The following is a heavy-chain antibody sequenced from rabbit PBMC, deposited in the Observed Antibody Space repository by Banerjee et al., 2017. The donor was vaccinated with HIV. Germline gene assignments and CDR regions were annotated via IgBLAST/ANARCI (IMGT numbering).Heavy chain of an antibody. Sequence: QSLEESGGDLVKPGASLTLTCTASGFSFSSSYYMCWVRQAPGKGPEWIACINTGSGKTYYASWAKGRFTISKDSSTTVTLQMTSLTAADTATYFCARDSDSGTAVYFGLWGPGTLVTVS. CDR3: ARDSDSGTAVYFGL. CDR1: GFSFSSSYY. CDR2: INTGSGKT. V-gene: IGHV1S40*01. D-gene: IGHD1-1*01. J-gene: IGHJ4*01.